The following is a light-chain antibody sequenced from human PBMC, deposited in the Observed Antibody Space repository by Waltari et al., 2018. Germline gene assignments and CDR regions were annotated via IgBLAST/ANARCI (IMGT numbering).Light chain of an antibody. CDR2: RAS. CDR3: QQYYSTPYT. Sequence: VMTQSPDPLPGPLGKRATFNCSPGQSLFYSPDNKSYLAWYQQKPGQPPQLLLSRASTRESGVPDRFSGSGSGTDFTLTISSLQAADVAVYFCQQYYSTPYTFGRGTRLEI. V-gene: IGKV4-1*01. CDR1: QSLFYSPDNKSY. J-gene: IGKJ2*01.